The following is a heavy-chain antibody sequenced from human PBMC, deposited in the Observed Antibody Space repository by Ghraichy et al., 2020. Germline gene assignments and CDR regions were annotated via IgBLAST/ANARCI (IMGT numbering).Heavy chain of an antibody. CDR3: AKAVWFGELFAMDV. J-gene: IGHJ6*04. CDR2: MNGRGSTT. Sequence: GESLRLSCAASGFTFSNFAMNWVRQAPGKGLEWVSVMNGRGSTTYHAESVKGRFTISRDNSKNTVYLQMNSLRSEDTAVYYCAKAVWFGELFAMDVWGKGTTVTVSS. D-gene: IGHD3-10*01. CDR1: GFTFSNFA. V-gene: IGHV3-23*01.